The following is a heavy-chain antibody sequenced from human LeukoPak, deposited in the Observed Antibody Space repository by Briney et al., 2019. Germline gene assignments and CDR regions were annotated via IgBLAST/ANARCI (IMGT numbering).Heavy chain of an antibody. Sequence: GGSLRLSCAASGFTFSDYYMSWIGQAPGKELEWVSYISSSGSTIYYADSVKGRFTISRDNAKNSLYLQMNSLRAEDTAVYYCARDRDDYGDYVFGYWGQGTLVTVSS. CDR1: GFTFSDYY. CDR3: ARDRDDYGDYVFGY. J-gene: IGHJ4*02. CDR2: ISSSGSTI. V-gene: IGHV3-11*01. D-gene: IGHD4-17*01.